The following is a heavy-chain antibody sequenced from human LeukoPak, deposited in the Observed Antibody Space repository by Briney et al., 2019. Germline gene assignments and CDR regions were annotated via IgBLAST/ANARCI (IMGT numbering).Heavy chain of an antibody. CDR1: GFTVSSNY. J-gene: IGHJ4*02. CDR3: ARGGSGWYAFDS. CDR2: IDSGGYT. Sequence: GGSLRLSCAASGFTVSSNYMNWVRQAPGKGLEWVSLIDSGGYTYYADSVKGRFTVSRDNSKNTLYLQMTSLRVEDTAVYHCARGGSGWYAFDSWGQGTLVTVSS. D-gene: IGHD6-19*01. V-gene: IGHV3-66*01.